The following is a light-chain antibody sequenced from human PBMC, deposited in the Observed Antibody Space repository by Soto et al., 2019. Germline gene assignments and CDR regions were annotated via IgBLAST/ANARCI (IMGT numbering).Light chain of an antibody. J-gene: IGKJ1*01. CDR2: AAS. Sequence: DIQMTQSPSSLSASVGDRVTITCXASQSISSYLNWYQQKPGKAPKLLIYAASSLQSGVPSRFSGSGSGTDFTLTISSLQPEDFATYYCQQSYSTLWTFGQGTKVDI. V-gene: IGKV1-39*01. CDR1: QSISSY. CDR3: QQSYSTLWT.